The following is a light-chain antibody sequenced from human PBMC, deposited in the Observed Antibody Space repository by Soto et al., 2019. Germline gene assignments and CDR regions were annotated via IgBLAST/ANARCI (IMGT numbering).Light chain of an antibody. CDR3: CSLTTSHTYV. CDR1: KSDIGVYDF. Sequence: QSALTQPPSASGSPGQSVTIACTGTKSDIGVYDFVSWYQQHPGKAPKLMIYHVTYRPSGVSNRYSGSKSGNSASLTISGLQADDEADYYCCSLTTSHTYVFGSGTKLTVL. CDR2: HVT. J-gene: IGLJ1*01. V-gene: IGLV2-14*03.